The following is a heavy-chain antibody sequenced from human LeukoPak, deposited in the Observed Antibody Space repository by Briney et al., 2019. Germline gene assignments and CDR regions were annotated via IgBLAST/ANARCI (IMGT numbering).Heavy chain of an antibody. Sequence: ASVKVSCKASGGTFSSYAISWVRQAPGQGLEWMGGIIPIFGTANYAQKFQGRVTITADESTSTAYMELSSLRSEDTAVYYCARSGGIDWLNTFRWWGQGTLVTVSS. CDR3: ARSGGIDWLNTFRW. V-gene: IGHV1-69*13. D-gene: IGHD3-9*01. CDR1: GGTFSSYA. CDR2: IIPIFGTA. J-gene: IGHJ4*02.